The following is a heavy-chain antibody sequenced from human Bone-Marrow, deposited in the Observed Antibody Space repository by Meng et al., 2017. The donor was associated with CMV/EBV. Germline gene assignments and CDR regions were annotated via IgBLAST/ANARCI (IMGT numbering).Heavy chain of an antibody. CDR2: IYSGGNT. V-gene: IGHV3-53*01. J-gene: IGHJ6*02. D-gene: IGHD3-16*02. Sequence: GGSLRLSCAASGFTVSSNYMSWVRQALGKGLEWVSIIYSGGNTYYADSVKGRFTISRDNSKNTLYLQMNSLRAEDTAVYSCARHGLSYYYYGMDVWGQGTTVTVSS. CDR1: GFTVSSNY. CDR3: ARHGLSYYYYGMDV.